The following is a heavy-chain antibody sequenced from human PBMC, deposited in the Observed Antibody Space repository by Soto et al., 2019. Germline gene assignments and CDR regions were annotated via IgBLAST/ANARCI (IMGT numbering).Heavy chain of an antibody. CDR1: GYTFTGYY. CDR3: AGGNCAGDCYFDY. CDR2: INSCGGDT. D-gene: IGHD2-21*02. J-gene: IGHJ4*02. V-gene: IGHV1-46*01. Sequence: QVQLVQSGTEVKKPGASVKISCKASGYTFTGYYIYWVRQAPGQGLEFMGAINSCGGDTDYAQKFQGRVIVPKDTSTSTVYMELTSLRFDDTAVYYCAGGNCAGDCYFDYWGQGTLVTVSS.